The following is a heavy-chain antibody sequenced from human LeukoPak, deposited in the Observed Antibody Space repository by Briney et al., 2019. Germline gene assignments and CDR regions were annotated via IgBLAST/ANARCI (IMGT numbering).Heavy chain of an antibody. CDR3: AKDLSSAITSALVLDV. CDR2: VDWNGETT. J-gene: IGHJ6*02. Sequence: GGSLRLSCSASGFTFDNHGMNWVRQLPGKGLEWVAYVDWNGETTNYADSVKGRLTISRDNVKNVLYLQMNSLRPEDTALYYCAKDLSSAITSALVLDVWGQGTTVTVS. CDR1: GFTFDNHG. D-gene: IGHD3-22*01. V-gene: IGHV3-20*04.